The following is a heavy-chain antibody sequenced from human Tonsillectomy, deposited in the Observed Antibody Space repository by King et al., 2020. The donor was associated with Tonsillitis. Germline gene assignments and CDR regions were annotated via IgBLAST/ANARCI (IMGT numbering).Heavy chain of an antibody. J-gene: IGHJ6*04. D-gene: IGHD1-26*01. Sequence: EVQLVESGGGLVQPGGSLRLSCAASGFTFSSYAMSWVRQAPGKGLEWVSAISGSGGSTYHADSVKGRFTLSRDNSKNTLYLQMNSLRAEDTAVYYCAKGTNSGNYYPDYYYGMDVWGKGTTVTVSS. CDR2: ISGSGGST. CDR3: AKGTNSGNYYPDYYYGMDV. CDR1: GFTFSSYA. V-gene: IGHV3-23*04.